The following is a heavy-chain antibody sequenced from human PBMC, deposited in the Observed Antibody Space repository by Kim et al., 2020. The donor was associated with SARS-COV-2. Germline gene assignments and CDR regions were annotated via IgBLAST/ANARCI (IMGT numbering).Heavy chain of an antibody. CDR2: MSYDGSKK. CDR3: ARDSVDSGSYLDY. D-gene: IGHD3-10*01. V-gene: IGHV3-30*04. Sequence: GGSLRLSCAAFGFSLSHHAMHWVRQAPGKGLEWVAVMSYDGSKKHYADSVKGRFNISRDNSKYTVYLQMNSLRVEDTALYYCARDSVDSGSYLDYWGQGT. CDR1: GFSLSHHA. J-gene: IGHJ4*02.